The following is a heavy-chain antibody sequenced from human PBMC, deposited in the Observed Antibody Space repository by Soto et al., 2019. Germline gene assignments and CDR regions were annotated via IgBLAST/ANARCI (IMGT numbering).Heavy chain of an antibody. J-gene: IGHJ4*02. CDR3: ARHPMVRGVPDELDY. V-gene: IGHV5-10-1*03. Sequence: EVQLVQSGAEVKKPGESLRISCKGSGYSFTSYWISWVRQMPGKGLEWMGRIDPSDSYTNYSPSFQGHVTISADKSISTAYLQWSSLKASDTAMYYCARHPMVRGVPDELDYWGQGTLVTVSS. CDR2: IDPSDSYT. CDR1: GYSFTSYW. D-gene: IGHD3-10*01.